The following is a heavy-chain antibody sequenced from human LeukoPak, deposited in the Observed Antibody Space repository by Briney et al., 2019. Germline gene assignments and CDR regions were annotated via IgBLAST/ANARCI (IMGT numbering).Heavy chain of an antibody. Sequence: SETLSLTCAVSGGSISSGGYSWSWIRQPPGKGLEWIGYIYHSGSTNYNPSLKSRVTISVDRSKNQFSLKLSSVTAADTAVYYCARTGYSNYYDYWGQGTLVTVSS. CDR1: GGSISSGGYS. J-gene: IGHJ4*02. D-gene: IGHD4-4*01. CDR2: IYHSGST. CDR3: ARTGYSNYYDY. V-gene: IGHV4-30-2*01.